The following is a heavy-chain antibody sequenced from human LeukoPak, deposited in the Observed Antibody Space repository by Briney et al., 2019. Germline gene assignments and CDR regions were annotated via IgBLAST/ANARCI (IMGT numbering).Heavy chain of an antibody. J-gene: IGHJ5*02. V-gene: IGHV1-8*01. D-gene: IGHD3-10*01. CDR1: GYTFTSYD. CDR2: MNPNSGNT. CDR3: ARGWKYYYGSGKQGGHNWFDP. Sequence: GASVKVSCKASGYTFTSYDINWVRQATGQGLEWVGWMNPNSGNTGYAQKFQGRVTMTRNTSISTAYMELSSLRSEDTAVYYCARGWKYYYGSGKQGGHNWFDPWGQGTLVTVSS.